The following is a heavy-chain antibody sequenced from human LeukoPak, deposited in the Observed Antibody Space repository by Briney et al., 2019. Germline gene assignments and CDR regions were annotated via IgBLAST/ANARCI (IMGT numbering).Heavy chain of an antibody. Sequence: ASVKVSCKASGYTFTAHYIHWVRQAPGQGLEWMGQIHSNSGGEKYAQKFQGRVTVLRDTSINTIYMELTSLTSDDTAVYYCAQSKYRNDDYYYGMDVWGPGTTVTVSS. CDR3: AQSKYRNDDYYYGMDV. CDR1: GYTFTAHY. J-gene: IGHJ6*02. CDR2: IHSNSGGE. D-gene: IGHD2/OR15-2a*01. V-gene: IGHV1-2*06.